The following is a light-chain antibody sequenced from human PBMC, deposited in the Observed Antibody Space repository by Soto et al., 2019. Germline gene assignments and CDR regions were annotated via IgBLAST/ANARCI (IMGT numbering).Light chain of an antibody. CDR1: RSVSSY. Sequence: EIVLTQSPATLSLSPGERATLSCRASRSVSSYLAWYQQKPGQAPRLLIYDAPNRATGIPARFSGSGSGTDFTLTISSLEPEDFAVYYCQQRSNWPPGWTFGQGTKV. CDR3: QQRSNWPPGWT. J-gene: IGKJ1*01. V-gene: IGKV3-11*01. CDR2: DAP.